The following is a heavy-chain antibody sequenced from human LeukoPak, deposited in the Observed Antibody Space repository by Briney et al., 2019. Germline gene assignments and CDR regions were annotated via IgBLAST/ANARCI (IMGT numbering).Heavy chain of an antibody. Sequence: PSETLSLTCTVSGDSLSDNYWSWIRQPAGKGLEWSGRIYTSGSINYNPSLKSRVSMSIDTSKNQLSLNLRSLTAADTAVYYCARHVSAYNPHWYFDLWGCGTLVTVSA. CDR3: ARHVSAYNPHWYFDL. V-gene: IGHV4-4*07. CDR2: IYTSGSI. D-gene: IGHD5-24*01. J-gene: IGHJ2*01. CDR1: GDSLSDNY.